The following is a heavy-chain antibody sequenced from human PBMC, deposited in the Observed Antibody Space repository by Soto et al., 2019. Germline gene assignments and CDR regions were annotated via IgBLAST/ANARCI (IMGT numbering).Heavy chain of an antibody. CDR2: IYSGGTT. J-gene: IGHJ1*01. CDR3: ARHRAAAGWGEYFQD. Sequence: EVQLVESGGGLVQPGGSLRLSFAASGFTVSSNYISWVRQAPGKGLEWVSAIYSGGTTYYADSVKGRFTISRDNSKNTLYLQMNSLRAEDTAVYYCARHRAAAGWGEYFQDWGQGTLVTVSS. CDR1: GFTVSSNY. V-gene: IGHV3-66*04. D-gene: IGHD6-13*01.